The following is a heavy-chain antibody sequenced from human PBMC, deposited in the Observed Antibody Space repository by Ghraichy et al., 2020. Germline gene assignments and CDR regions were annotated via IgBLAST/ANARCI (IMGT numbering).Heavy chain of an antibody. CDR3: AHSPQARDGSSWYEDFDY. V-gene: IGHV2-5*01. D-gene: IGHD6-13*01. CDR1: GFSLSTSGVG. J-gene: IGHJ4*02. CDR2: IYWNDDK. Sequence: SGPTLVKPTQTLTLTCTFSGFSLSTSGVGVGWIRQPPGKALEWLTPIYWNDDKRYSPSLKSRLTITKDTSKNQVVLTMTNMDPVDTATYYCAHSPQARDGSSWYEDFDYWGQGTLVTVSS.